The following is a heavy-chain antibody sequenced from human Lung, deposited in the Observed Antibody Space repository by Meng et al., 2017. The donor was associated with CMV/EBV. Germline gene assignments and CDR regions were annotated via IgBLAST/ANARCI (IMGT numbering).Heavy chain of an antibody. D-gene: IGHD1-26*01. CDR1: GYSISSGNY. Sequence: GSLRLSFPVSGYSISSGNYWGWIRQPPGKGLEWIGSFYHTGSTSYNPSLKSRVTISLDTSKNQFSLKLTSVTAADTAVYYCARGWGAALDYWGQGTLVTVSS. CDR2: FYHTGST. J-gene: IGHJ4*02. V-gene: IGHV4-38-2*02. CDR3: ARGWGAALDY.